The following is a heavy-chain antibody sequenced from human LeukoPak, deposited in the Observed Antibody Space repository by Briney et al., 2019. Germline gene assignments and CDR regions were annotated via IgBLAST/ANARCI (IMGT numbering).Heavy chain of an antibody. CDR3: VKAHCGSASCSRAEY. J-gene: IGHJ4*02. CDR2: ITGSSESS. V-gene: IGHV3-23*01. Sequence: GSLRLSCSASGFIFSSNGMIWFRQGPGRGLQWVSAITGSSESSFYSDAVKGRFTIYRDNSKNTLYLRMNSLRVEDTAVYYCVKAHCGSASCSRAEYWGKGTKVSVSS. CDR1: GFIFSSNG. D-gene: IGHD2-2*01.